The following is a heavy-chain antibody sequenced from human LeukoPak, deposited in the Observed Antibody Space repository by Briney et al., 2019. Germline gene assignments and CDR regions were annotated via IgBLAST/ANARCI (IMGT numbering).Heavy chain of an antibody. J-gene: IGHJ4*02. CDR3: ARVDYYDANFDY. V-gene: IGHV4-59*01. D-gene: IGHD3-22*01. CDR1: GGSISSYY. CDR2: IYYSGST. Sequence: DPSETLSLTCTVSGGSISSYYWSWIRQPPGKGLEWIGYIYYSGSTNYNPSLKCRVTISVDTSKNQFSLKLSSVTAADTAVYYCARVDYYDANFDYWGQGTLVTVSS.